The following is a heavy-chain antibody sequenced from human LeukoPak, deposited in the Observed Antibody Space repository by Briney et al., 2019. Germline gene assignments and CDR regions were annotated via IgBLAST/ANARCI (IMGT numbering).Heavy chain of an antibody. D-gene: IGHD1-26*01. CDR2: IYYSGST. CDR3: ARGSGSYFRFVP. Sequence: SETLSLTCTVSSISISSYYWSWIRQPPGQGLEWIGYIYYSGSTNYNPSLKSRVTISVDTSKNQFSLKLSSVTAADTAVYYCARGSGSYFRFVPWGQGTLVTVSS. V-gene: IGHV4-59*01. CDR1: SISISSYY. J-gene: IGHJ5*02.